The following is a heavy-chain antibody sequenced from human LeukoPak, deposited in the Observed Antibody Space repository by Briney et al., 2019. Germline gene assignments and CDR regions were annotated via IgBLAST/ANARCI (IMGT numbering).Heavy chain of an antibody. CDR1: GGTFSSYA. V-gene: IGHV1-69*06. J-gene: IGHJ4*02. Sequence: SVKVSCKASGGTFSSYAISWVRQAPGQGLEWMRGIIPIFGTANYAQKFQGRVTITADKSTSTAYMELSSLRSEDTAVYYCARDPGDCSSTSCDYWGQGTLVTVSS. D-gene: IGHD2-2*01. CDR3: ARDPGDCSSTSCDY. CDR2: IIPIFGTA.